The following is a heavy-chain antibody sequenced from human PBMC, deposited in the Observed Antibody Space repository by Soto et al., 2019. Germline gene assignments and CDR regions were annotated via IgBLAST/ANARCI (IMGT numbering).Heavy chain of an antibody. D-gene: IGHD2-2*01. V-gene: IGHV3-7*01. CDR1: GFTFSSYW. CDR2: IKQDGSEK. J-gene: IGHJ5*02. Sequence: GGSLRLSCAASGFTFSSYWMSWVRQAPGKGLEWVAKIKQDGSEKYYVDAVKGRFTISRDNAKNSLYLQRNGLISEDTAVYYCARGADIVVVPSAIGWFDPWGQGTLVTVSS. CDR3: ARGADIVVVPSAIGWFDP.